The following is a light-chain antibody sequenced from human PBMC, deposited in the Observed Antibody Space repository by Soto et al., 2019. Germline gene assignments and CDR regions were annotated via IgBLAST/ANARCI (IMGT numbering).Light chain of an antibody. CDR1: ISNVGSNN. J-gene: IGLJ1*01. CDR2: GDD. Sequence: XSVLAQPHSASGTPVRRVTISCSGSISNVGSNNVNWYQQLPGTAPKLLIYGDDQRPSGVPARFSGSKSGTSAALAISGLQSGDEGDYFCAAWDNSLSGNYVYGTGTKVTVL. V-gene: IGLV1-44*01. CDR3: AAWDNSLSGNYV.